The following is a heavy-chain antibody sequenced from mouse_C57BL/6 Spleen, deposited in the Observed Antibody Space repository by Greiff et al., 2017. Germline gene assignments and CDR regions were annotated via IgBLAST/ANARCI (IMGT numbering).Heavy chain of an antibody. V-gene: IGHV14-1*01. CDR2: IDPDDGDT. J-gene: IGHJ2*01. CDR1: GFNIKDYY. CDR3: TTASYSNSYFDY. D-gene: IGHD2-5*01. Sequence: VQLQQSGAELVRPGASVKLSCTASGFNIKDYYMHWVKQRPEQGLEWIGRIDPDDGDTEYAPKFQGKVTMTADTSSKTAYLQLSSLTSEDTAVYYCTTASYSNSYFDYWGQGTTLTVSS.